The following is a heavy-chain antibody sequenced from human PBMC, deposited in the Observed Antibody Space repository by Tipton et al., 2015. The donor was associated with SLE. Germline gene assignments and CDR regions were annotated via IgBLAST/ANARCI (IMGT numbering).Heavy chain of an antibody. Sequence: GLVKPSETLSLTCTVSGGSISSSSYYWGWIRQPPGKGLEWIGSIYYSGSTYYNPSLKSRVTISVDTSKNQFSLKLSSVTAADTAVYYCARGGGAVAGRPGLDYWGQGTLVTVSS. CDR2: IYYSGST. D-gene: IGHD6-19*01. CDR1: GGSISSSSYY. J-gene: IGHJ4*02. V-gene: IGHV4-39*07. CDR3: ARGGGAVAGRPGLDY.